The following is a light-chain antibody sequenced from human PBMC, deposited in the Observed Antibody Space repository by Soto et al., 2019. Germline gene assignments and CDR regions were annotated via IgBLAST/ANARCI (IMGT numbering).Light chain of an antibody. CDR3: QQYVSSPRT. J-gene: IGKJ1*01. CDR2: GAS. V-gene: IGKV3-20*01. CDR1: QIVYNGY. Sequence: EIVLTQSPGTLSLSPGESATLSCRASQIVYNGYLAWYQQKPGKPPRLLIFGASTRASGVPDRFSGSESGTDSTLTINSLQPEDFAVYYCQQYVSSPRTFGQGTKVDIK.